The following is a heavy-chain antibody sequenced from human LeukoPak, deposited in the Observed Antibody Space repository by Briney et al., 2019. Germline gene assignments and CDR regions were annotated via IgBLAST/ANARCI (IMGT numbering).Heavy chain of an antibody. J-gene: IGHJ4*02. V-gene: IGHV3-72*01. D-gene: IGHD3-10*01. Sequence: GGSLRLSCAASGFTFSDHYMDWVRQAPGKGLEWVGRTRNKANNYTTEYAASVKGRFTISRDDSRNSLYLQMNSLKTEDTAVYYCARTPRVRGVFNPFDYWGQGTLVTVSS. CDR1: GFTFSDHY. CDR3: ARTPRVRGVFNPFDY. CDR2: TRNKANNYTT.